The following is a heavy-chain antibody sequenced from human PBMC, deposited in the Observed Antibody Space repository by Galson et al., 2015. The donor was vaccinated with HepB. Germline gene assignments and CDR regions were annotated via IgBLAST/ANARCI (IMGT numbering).Heavy chain of an antibody. CDR1: GSTLSSYA. Sequence: SLRLSCAASGSTLSSYAMHWVRQAPGKGLEWVAVISYDGSNKYYADSVKGRFTISRDNSKNTLYLQMNSLRAEDTAVYYCARLIAARPFDYWGQGTLVTVSS. V-gene: IGHV3-30-3*01. CDR3: ARLIAARPFDY. CDR2: ISYDGSNK. J-gene: IGHJ4*02. D-gene: IGHD6-6*01.